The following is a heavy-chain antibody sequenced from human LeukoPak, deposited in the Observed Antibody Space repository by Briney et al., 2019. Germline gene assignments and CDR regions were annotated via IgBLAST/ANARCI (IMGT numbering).Heavy chain of an antibody. J-gene: IGHJ6*02. CDR1: GFTFSSYW. Sequence: PGGSLRLSCAASGFTFSSYWMSWVRQAPGKGLEWVANVKQDGSEKYYVDSVKGRFTISRDNAKNSLYLQMNSLRAEDTAVYYCARDLRFPIAVAGYRDQGSLLPYYYYGMDVWGQGTTVTVSS. V-gene: IGHV3-7*01. D-gene: IGHD6-19*01. CDR3: ARDLRFPIAVAGYRDQGSLLPYYYYGMDV. CDR2: VKQDGSEK.